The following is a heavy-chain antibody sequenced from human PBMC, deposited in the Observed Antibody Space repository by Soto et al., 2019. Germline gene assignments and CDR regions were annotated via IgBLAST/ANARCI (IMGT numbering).Heavy chain of an antibody. D-gene: IGHD1-26*01. Sequence: ESVGGVVQPAGSLRLSCAGYGFIFSYSGIHWVRQAPGKGLEWVAGISYDGGYRSYADSVKGRFTVSRDNSKNTFYLQMNSLRGEDTALYYCAKGVYRTSPATPEFDYWGQGTLVTVSS. V-gene: IGHV3-30*18. CDR2: ISYDGGYR. CDR1: GFIFSYSG. J-gene: IGHJ4*02. CDR3: AKGVYRTSPATPEFDY.